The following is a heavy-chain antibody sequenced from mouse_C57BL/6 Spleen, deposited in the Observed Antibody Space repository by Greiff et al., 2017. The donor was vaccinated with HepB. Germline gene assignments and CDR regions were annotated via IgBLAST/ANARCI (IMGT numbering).Heavy chain of an antibody. CDR3: ARGSGYYDGDY. CDR2: INPSSGYT. J-gene: IGHJ2*01. D-gene: IGHD1-1*01. CDR1: GYTFTSYW. Sequence: VQLVESGAELAKPGASVKLSCKASGYTFTSYWMHWVKQRPGQGLEWIGYINPSSGYTKYNHKFKNKDTLTADKPSSTAYMPLSSLTYEDSAVYYCARGSGYYDGDYWGQGTTLTVSS. V-gene: IGHV1-7*01.